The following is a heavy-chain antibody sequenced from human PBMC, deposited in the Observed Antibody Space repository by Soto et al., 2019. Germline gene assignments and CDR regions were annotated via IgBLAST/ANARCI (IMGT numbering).Heavy chain of an antibody. V-gene: IGHV5-51*01. CDR3: ARHQGLEAGHSLYYYYYGMDV. CDR1: GYSFTSYW. Sequence: PGESLKISCKGSGYSFTSYWIGWVRQMPGKGLEWMGIIYPGDSDTRYSPSFQGQVTISADKSISTAYLQWSSLKASDTAMYYCARHQGLEAGHSLYYYYYGMDVWGQGTTVTVSS. J-gene: IGHJ6*02. CDR2: IYPGDSDT. D-gene: IGHD6-19*01.